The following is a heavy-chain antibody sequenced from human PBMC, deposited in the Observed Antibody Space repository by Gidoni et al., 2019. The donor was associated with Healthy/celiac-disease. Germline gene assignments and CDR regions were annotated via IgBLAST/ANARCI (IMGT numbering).Heavy chain of an antibody. Sequence: QVQLQESGPGLVKPSQTLSLTCTVSGGPISSGGYYWSWIRQHPGKGLEWIGYIYYSGSTYYNPSLKSRVTISVDTSKNQFSLKLSSVTAADTAVYYCARGTYQRTYYYGMDVWGQGTTVTVSS. CDR1: GGPISSGGYY. J-gene: IGHJ6*02. V-gene: IGHV4-31*03. CDR3: ARGTYQRTYYYGMDV. CDR2: IYYSGST. D-gene: IGHD2-2*01.